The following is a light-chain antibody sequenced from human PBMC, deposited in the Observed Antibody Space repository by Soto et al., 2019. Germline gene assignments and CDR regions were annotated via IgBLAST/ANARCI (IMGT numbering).Light chain of an antibody. CDR1: SSDFGAYNF. CDR2: DVS. Sequence: QSVLTQPASVSGSPGQSITISCTGTSSDFGAYNFVSWYQQHPGKAPKLMVYDVSHRPSGVSHRFSGSKSGNTASLTISGLQAEDEADYYCSSFRTSNSLGVFGGGTKVTVL. J-gene: IGLJ3*02. CDR3: SSFRTSNSLGV. V-gene: IGLV2-14*03.